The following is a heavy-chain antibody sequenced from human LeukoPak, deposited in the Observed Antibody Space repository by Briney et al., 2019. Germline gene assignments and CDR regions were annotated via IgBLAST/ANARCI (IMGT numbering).Heavy chain of an antibody. V-gene: IGHV3-33*08. D-gene: IGHD6-19*01. CDR3: ARVSAVAGDAFDI. CDR2: IWYGGSNK. CDR1: GFTFSSYG. Sequence: PGGSLRLSCAASGFTFSSYGMHWVRQAPGKGLEWVAVIWYGGSNKYYADSVKGRFTISRDNSKNTLYLQMNSLRAEDTAVYYCARVSAVAGDAFDIWGQGTMVTVSS. J-gene: IGHJ3*02.